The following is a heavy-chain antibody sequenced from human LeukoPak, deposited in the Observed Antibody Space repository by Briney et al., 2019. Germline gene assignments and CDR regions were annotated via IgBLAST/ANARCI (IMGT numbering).Heavy chain of an antibody. CDR1: GGSISSSSYY. CDR2: IYYSGST. Sequence: SDTLSLTCTVSGGSISSSSYYWGWLRQPPGKGLEWIGSIYYSGSTYYNPSLKSRVTISVDMSKNQFPLKLSSVTAADTAVYYCARGGYCSSTSCYTGDWFDRWGQGTLVTVSS. J-gene: IGHJ5*02. V-gene: IGHV4-39*06. D-gene: IGHD2-2*02. CDR3: ARGGYCSSTSCYTGDWFDR.